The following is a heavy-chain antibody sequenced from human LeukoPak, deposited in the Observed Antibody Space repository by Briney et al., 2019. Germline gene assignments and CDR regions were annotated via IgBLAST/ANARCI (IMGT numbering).Heavy chain of an antibody. D-gene: IGHD6-13*01. V-gene: IGHV4-34*01. CDR1: GGSFSGYY. J-gene: IGHJ5*02. CDR3: ARGAYSRMAYNWFDP. CDR2: IYYSGST. Sequence: TSETLSLTCAVYGGSFSGYYWSWIRQPPGKGLEWIGSIYYSGSTYYNPSLKSRVTISVDTSKNQFSLKLSSVTAADTAVYYCARGAYSRMAYNWFDPWGQGTLVTVSS.